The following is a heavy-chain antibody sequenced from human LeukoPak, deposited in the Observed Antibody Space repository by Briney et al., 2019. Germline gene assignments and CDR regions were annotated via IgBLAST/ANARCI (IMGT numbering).Heavy chain of an antibody. CDR3: ARSESSYFDY. CDR1: GFTLTNYD. D-gene: IGHD1-26*01. CDR2: LTSSSYT. Sequence: GGSLRLSCAASGFTLTNYDINWVCQAPGKGLEWVSSLTSSSYTYYADSVKGRFTISRDIAKNSLYLQMNSLRAEDTAVYYCARSESSYFDYWGQGTLVTVSS. J-gene: IGHJ4*02. V-gene: IGHV3-69-1*01.